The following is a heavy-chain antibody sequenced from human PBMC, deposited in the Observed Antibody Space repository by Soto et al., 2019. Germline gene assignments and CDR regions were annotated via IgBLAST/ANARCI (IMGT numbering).Heavy chain of an antibody. D-gene: IGHD4-17*01. CDR1: GGTFSTYT. Sequence: QVQLVQSGAEVKKPGSSVKVSCKASGGTFSTYTISWVRQAPGQGLEWMGGIIPIFGTANYAQKFQGRVTITADVYTSTAYVELSSLRSEDTAVYYCARLPTVVLFDYWGQGTLVTVSS. CDR3: ARLPTVVLFDY. CDR2: IIPIFGTA. J-gene: IGHJ4*02. V-gene: IGHV1-69*12.